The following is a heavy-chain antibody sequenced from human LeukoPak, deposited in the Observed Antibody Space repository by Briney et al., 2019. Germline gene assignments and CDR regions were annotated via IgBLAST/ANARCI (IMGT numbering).Heavy chain of an antibody. D-gene: IGHD2-2*01. CDR2: FFTSGGT. CDR1: GGSISSYY. J-gene: IGHJ4*02. CDR3: ASYLRYCSSTSCYFDY. Sequence: SETLSLTCTVSGGSISSYYWSWIRQPAGKGLEWIGRFFTSGGTNYNPSLKSRVTMSVDTSKNQFSLKLSSVTAADTAVYYCASYLRYCSSTSCYFDYWGQGTLVTVSS. V-gene: IGHV4-4*07.